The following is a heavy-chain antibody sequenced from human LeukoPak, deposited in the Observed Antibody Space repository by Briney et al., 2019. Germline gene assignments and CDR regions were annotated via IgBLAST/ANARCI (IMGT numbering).Heavy chain of an antibody. J-gene: IGHJ4*02. D-gene: IGHD3-10*01. CDR1: GFTFSSYA. CDR3: AKDSIRSAITMVRGVIIYQD. V-gene: IGHV3-23*01. Sequence: GGSLRPSCAASGFTFSSYAMSWVRQAPGKGLEWVSAISGSGGSTYYADSVKGRFTISRDNSKNTLYLQMNSLRAEDTAVYYCAKDSIRSAITMVRGVIIYQDWGQGTLVTVSS. CDR2: ISGSGGST.